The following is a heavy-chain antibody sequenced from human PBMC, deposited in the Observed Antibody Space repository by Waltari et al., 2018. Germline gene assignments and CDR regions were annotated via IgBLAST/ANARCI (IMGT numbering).Heavy chain of an antibody. V-gene: IGHV1-2*06. CDR3: ARGDFRAAGHGFLGY. D-gene: IGHD3-3*01. J-gene: IGHJ4*02. CDR1: GYTFTGYY. Sequence: QVQLVQSGAEVKKPGASVKVSCKASGYTFTGYYMHCVRQAPGQGLEWMGRINPNSGGTNYAQKFQGRVTMTRDTSISTAYMELSRLRSDDTAVYYCARGDFRAAGHGFLGYWGQGTLVTVSS. CDR2: INPNSGGT.